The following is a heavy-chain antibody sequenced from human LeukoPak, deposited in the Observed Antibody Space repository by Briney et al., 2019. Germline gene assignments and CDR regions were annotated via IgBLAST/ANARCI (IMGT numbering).Heavy chain of an antibody. Sequence: PGGALRLSCASPGFHFSSYAMHRVRQAPGKGLEREAGISYDGSNKYYADSVKGRFTISSDYSENTLYLQMNSLRAEDTAVYYCAKLNQSRYWYFDLWGRGTLVTVSS. J-gene: IGHJ2*01. CDR3: AKLNQSRYWYFDL. CDR1: GFHFSSYA. CDR2: ISYDGSNK. V-gene: IGHV3-30*04.